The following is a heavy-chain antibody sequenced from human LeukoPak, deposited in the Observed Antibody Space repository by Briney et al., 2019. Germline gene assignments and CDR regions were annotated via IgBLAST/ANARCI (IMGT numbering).Heavy chain of an antibody. Sequence: GGSLRLSCAASGFTFSDYYMSWIRQAPGKGLEWVSYISSSSSYTNYADSVKGRFTISRDNAKNPLYLQMNSLRAEDTAVYYCARCEYGDYGDYWGQGTLVTVSS. CDR1: GFTFSDYY. D-gene: IGHD4-17*01. CDR3: ARCEYGDYGDY. CDR2: ISSSSSYT. J-gene: IGHJ4*02. V-gene: IGHV3-11*06.